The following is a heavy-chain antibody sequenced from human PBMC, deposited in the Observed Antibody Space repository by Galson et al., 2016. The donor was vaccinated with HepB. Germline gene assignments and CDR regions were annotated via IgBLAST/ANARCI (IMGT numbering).Heavy chain of an antibody. CDR1: GFNLAASS. CDR3: ARDGGSDKHDWYFDL. D-gene: IGHD1-26*01. V-gene: IGHV3-74*01. CDR2: TNVYGTGP. J-gene: IGHJ2*01. Sequence: SLRLSCAATGFNLAASSMHWVRQAPGKGLLWVARTNVYGTGPSYADSVKGRFTVSRDDAKNTLFLQMNSLRGEDTAVYYCARDGGSDKHDWYFDLWGRGTLVTVSS.